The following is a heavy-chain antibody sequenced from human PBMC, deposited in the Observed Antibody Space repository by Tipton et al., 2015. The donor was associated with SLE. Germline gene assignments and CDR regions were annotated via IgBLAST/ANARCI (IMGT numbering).Heavy chain of an antibody. CDR2: IYYSGST. CDR1: GGSISSGDYY. J-gene: IGHJ4*02. D-gene: IGHD6-19*01. Sequence: TLSLTCTVSGGSISSGDYYWSWIRQPPGKGLEWIGYIYYSGSTNYNPSLKSRVTISVDTSKNQFSLKLSSVTAADTAVYYCAGGSGSGWLDYWGQGTLVTVSS. V-gene: IGHV4-30-4*02. CDR3: AGGSGSGWLDY.